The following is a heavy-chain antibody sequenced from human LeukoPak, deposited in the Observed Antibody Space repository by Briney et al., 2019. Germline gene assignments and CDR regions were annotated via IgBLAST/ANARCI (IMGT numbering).Heavy chain of an antibody. CDR1: GFTFGSYA. J-gene: IGHJ1*01. CDR2: LSGSGGST. V-gene: IGHV3-23*01. CDR3: AKVRFQH. Sequence: PGGSLRLSCAASGFTFGSYAMSWVRQAPGKGLEWVSSLSGSGGSTYYADSAKGRFTISRDNSKNTLYLQMNSLRTEDTALYYCAKVRFQHWGQGTLVTVSS.